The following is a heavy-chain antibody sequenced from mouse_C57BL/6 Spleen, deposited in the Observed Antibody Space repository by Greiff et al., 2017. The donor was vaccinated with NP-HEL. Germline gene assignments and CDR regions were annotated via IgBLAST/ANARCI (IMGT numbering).Heavy chain of an antibody. J-gene: IGHJ2*01. CDR3: TRGLTTVVPFDY. V-gene: IGHV1-5*01. CDR2: IYPGNSDT. D-gene: IGHD1-1*01. Sequence: EVQLQQSGTVLARPGASVKMSCKTSGYTFTSYWMHWVKQRPGQGLEWIGAIYPGNSDTSYNQKFKGKAKLTAVTSASTAYMELSSLTNEDSAVYYCTRGLTTVVPFDYWGQGTTLTVSS. CDR1: GYTFTSYW.